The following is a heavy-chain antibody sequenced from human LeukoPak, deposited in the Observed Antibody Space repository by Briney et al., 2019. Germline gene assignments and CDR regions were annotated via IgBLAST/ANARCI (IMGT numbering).Heavy chain of an antibody. V-gene: IGHV3-43*01. CDR3: AKDRRSFAYSNGWYDY. CDR2: ISWDAGTT. CDR1: GFTFEDYT. J-gene: IGHJ4*02. Sequence: PGGSLRLSCAASGFTFEDYTMHWVRQAPGKGLEWVSLISWDAGTTFYADSVKGRFTISRDNSKKSLYLQMNSLRTEDTAFYYCAKDRRSFAYSNGWYDYWGQGTLVTVSS. D-gene: IGHD6-13*01.